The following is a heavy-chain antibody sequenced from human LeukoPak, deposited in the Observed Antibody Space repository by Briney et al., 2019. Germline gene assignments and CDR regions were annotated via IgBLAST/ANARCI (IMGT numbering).Heavy chain of an antibody. V-gene: IGHV4-34*01. CDR1: GGSFSGYY. D-gene: IGHD6-13*01. CDR3: ARRPYSSSNQYFQH. Sequence: SETLSLSCAVYGGSFSGYYWSWIRQPPGKGLEWIGEINHSGSTNYNPSLKSRVTISVDTSKNQFSLKLSSVAAADTAVYYCARRPYSSSNQYFQHWGQGTLVTVSS. CDR2: INHSGST. J-gene: IGHJ1*01.